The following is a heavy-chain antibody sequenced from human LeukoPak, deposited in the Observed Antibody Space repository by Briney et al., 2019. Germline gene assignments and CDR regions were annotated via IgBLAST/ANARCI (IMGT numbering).Heavy chain of an antibody. V-gene: IGHV4-4*09. CDR3: ARHRWPSSLSYCDI. CDR1: GSTISSYY. Sequence: SETLSLTCTGSGSTISSYYWSWIRQPPGKGLEWIGNTYTSETTNYNPSLRSRITISIATTKNHFSLRLSSVTDADTAVYYSARHRWPSSLSYCDIWGQGTLVIVSS. CDR2: TYTSETT. D-gene: IGHD6-19*01. J-gene: IGHJ4*02.